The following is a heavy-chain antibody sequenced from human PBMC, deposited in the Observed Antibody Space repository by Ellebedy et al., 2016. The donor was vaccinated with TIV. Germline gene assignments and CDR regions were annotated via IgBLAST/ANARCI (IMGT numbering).Heavy chain of an antibody. V-gene: IGHV3-21*01. Sequence: GGSLRLSXAASGFTFSSYSMNWVRQAPGKGLEWVSSISSSSSYIYYADSVKGRFTISRDNAKNSLYLQMNSLRAEDTAVYYCARHTHLAGTDVDFDYWGQGTLVTVSS. CDR2: ISSSSSYI. J-gene: IGHJ4*02. CDR3: ARHTHLAGTDVDFDY. D-gene: IGHD6-13*01. CDR1: GFTFSSYS.